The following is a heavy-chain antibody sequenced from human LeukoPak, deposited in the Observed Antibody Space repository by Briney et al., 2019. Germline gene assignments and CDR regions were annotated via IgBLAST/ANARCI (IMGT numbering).Heavy chain of an antibody. Sequence: SETLSLTCTVSGGSISSYYWSWIRQPPGKGLEWIGYIYYSGSTNYNPSLKSGVTISVGTSKNQFCLKLSSVTAADTAVYYCAGCSTGKITFGGVIVPAFDIWGQGTMVTVSS. CDR1: GGSISSYY. V-gene: IGHV4-59*01. D-gene: IGHD3-16*02. CDR3: AGCSTGKITFGGVIVPAFDI. J-gene: IGHJ3*02. CDR2: IYYSGST.